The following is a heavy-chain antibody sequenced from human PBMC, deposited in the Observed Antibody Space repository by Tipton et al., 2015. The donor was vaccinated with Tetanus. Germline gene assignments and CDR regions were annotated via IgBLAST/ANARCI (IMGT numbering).Heavy chain of an antibody. CDR1: GYTFTSYG. CDR2: LNPKSGSA. V-gene: IGHV1-8*02. CDR3: ASGSSIRHGLDV. D-gene: IGHD2-2*01. J-gene: IGHJ6*02. Sequence: QSGAEVKKPGASVKVSCKASGYTFTSYGLNWVRQAAGRGFEWMGWLNPKSGSAAYAPRFQGRVTMTTNTSITTAFMEVASLTYEDTAVYYCASGSSIRHGLDVWGHGTSVTVSS.